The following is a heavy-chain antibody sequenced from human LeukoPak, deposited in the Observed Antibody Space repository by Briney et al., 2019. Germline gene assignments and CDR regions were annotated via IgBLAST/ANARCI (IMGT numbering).Heavy chain of an antibody. D-gene: IGHD1-26*01. CDR2: IYPGDSDT. V-gene: IGHV5-51*01. CDR1: GYRFTSYW. CDR3: ARRELTGYDAFDI. J-gene: IGHJ3*02. Sequence: GESLKISCKGSGYRFTSYWIGWVRQMPGKGLEWMGIIYPGDSDTRYSPSFQGQVTISADKPISTVYLQWSSMKASDTAMYYCARRELTGYDAFDIWAQGTMVTVFS.